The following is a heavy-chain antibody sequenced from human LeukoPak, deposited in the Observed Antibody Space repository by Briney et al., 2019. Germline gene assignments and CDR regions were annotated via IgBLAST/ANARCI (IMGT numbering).Heavy chain of an antibody. CDR3: ARLSSGYYYGLYWYFDL. CDR2: IYYSGST. CDR1: GGSISSYY. Sequence: SETLSLTCTVSGGSISSYYWSWIRQPPGKGLEWIGYIYYSGSTNYNSSLKSRVTISVDTSKNQFSLKLSSVTAADTAVYYCARLSSGYYYGLYWYFDLWGRGTLVTVSS. D-gene: IGHD3-22*01. V-gene: IGHV4-59*01. J-gene: IGHJ2*01.